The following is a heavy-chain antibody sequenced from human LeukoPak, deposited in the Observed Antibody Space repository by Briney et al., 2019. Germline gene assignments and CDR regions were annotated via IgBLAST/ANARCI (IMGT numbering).Heavy chain of an antibody. CDR1: GFTFSSYA. J-gene: IGHJ4*02. Sequence: GGSLRLSCAASGFTFSSYAMSWVRQAPGKGLEWVSAISGSGGSTYYADSVKGRFTISRDNSKNTLYLQMNSLRAEDTAVYYCAKSKDSSSWYGDFDYWGQGTLVTVSS. D-gene: IGHD6-13*01. V-gene: IGHV3-23*01. CDR3: AKSKDSSSWYGDFDY. CDR2: ISGSGGST.